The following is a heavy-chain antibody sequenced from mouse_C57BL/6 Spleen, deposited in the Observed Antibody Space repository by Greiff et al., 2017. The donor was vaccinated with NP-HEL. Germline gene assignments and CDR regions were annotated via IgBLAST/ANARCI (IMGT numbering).Heavy chain of an antibody. CDR2: IDPEDGET. Sequence: VQLKQSGAELVKPGASVKLSCTASGFNIKDYYMHWVKQRTEQGLEWIGRIDPEDGETKYAPKLQGKATITADTSNKTAYLQLSSLTSEDTAVYYCAWVGDYFDYWGQGTTLTVSS. V-gene: IGHV14-2*01. CDR3: AWVGDYFDY. CDR1: GFNIKDYY. J-gene: IGHJ2*01.